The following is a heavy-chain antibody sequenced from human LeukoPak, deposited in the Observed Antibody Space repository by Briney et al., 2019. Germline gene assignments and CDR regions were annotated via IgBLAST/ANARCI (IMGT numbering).Heavy chain of an antibody. J-gene: IGHJ4*02. CDR3: ARGWLQSEVADY. V-gene: IGHV1-2*02. D-gene: IGHD5-24*01. CDR2: INTNSGGT. CDR1: GYTFTCYY. Sequence: GASVKVSCKGAGYTFTCYYMHRVRQAPGQGLEWMGWINTNSGGTNYAQKFQGRGSMTSDTSISTAYMELSRLRSADTAVYSCARGWLQSEVADYWGQGTLVTVSS.